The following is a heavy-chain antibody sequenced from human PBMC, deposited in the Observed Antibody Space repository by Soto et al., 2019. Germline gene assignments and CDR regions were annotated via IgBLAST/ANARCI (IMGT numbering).Heavy chain of an antibody. Sequence: QVQLQESGPGLVKPSETLSLTCTVSGGSINSYYWSWIRQPPGKGLEWIGYIYYSGSTNYNPSLKSRITKPVDMPKNQFSLKLSSVTAADTAVYYCARHAGGGPYYWGQGTLVTVSS. D-gene: IGHD3-10*01. J-gene: IGHJ4*02. CDR2: IYYSGST. CDR1: GGSINSYY. V-gene: IGHV4-59*08. CDR3: ARHAGGGPYY.